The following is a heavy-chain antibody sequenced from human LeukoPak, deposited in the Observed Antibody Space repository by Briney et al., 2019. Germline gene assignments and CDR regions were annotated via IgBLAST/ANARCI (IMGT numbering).Heavy chain of an antibody. Sequence: GASVKVSCKASGYTFTSYYMHWVRQAPGQGLEWMGVINPSGGSTTYAQNFQDRVTMTRDTSTSTVYMELSSLRSDDTAVYYCARDYYDSSGFGAFDIWGQGTMVTVSS. CDR1: GYTFTSYY. J-gene: IGHJ3*02. CDR2: INPSGGST. V-gene: IGHV1-46*01. CDR3: ARDYYDSSGFGAFDI. D-gene: IGHD3-22*01.